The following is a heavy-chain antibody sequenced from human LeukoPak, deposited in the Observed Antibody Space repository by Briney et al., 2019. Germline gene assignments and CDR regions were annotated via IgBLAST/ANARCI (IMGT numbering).Heavy chain of an antibody. D-gene: IGHD6-19*01. CDR1: GGSISSYY. V-gene: IGHV4-59*01. CDR3: ARVVGSGWNYFDS. J-gene: IGHJ4*02. Sequence: PSETLSHTCTVSGGSISSYYWSWLRQPPGKGLEWIAYRHHSGSSNYNPSLESRVTVSVDTSNNQFSLRVTSVTAADTAVYYCARVVGSGWNYFDSWGQGTLVTVSS. CDR2: RHHSGSS.